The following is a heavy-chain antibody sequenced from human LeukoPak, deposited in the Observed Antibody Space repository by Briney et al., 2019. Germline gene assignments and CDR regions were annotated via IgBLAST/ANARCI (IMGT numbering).Heavy chain of an antibody. V-gene: IGHV4-61*05. CDR2: IYYSGST. D-gene: IGHD4-11*01. J-gene: IGHJ4*02. CDR1: GGSIRSSYYY. CDR3: ARIWYSNPTFDY. Sequence: SETLSLTCTVSGGSIRSSYYYWGWIRQPPGKGLEWIGYIYYSGSTNYNPSLKSRVTISVDTSKNQFSLKLSSVTAADTAVYYCARIWYSNPTFDYWGQGTLVTVSS.